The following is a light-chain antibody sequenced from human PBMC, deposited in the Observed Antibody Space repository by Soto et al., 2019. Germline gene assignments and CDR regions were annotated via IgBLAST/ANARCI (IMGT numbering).Light chain of an antibody. CDR2: EAS. J-gene: IGKJ1*01. CDR1: QGIRND. V-gene: IGKV1-6*01. CDR3: LQDFKYPRT. Sequence: AILMTQSPSSLSASVGDRVTITCRASQGIRNDLAWYQQKPGKAPKLLIYEASTLQSGVPSRFSGSYSGTDFTLTIGSLQPEDFATYYCLQDFKYPRTFVQRTKVDIK.